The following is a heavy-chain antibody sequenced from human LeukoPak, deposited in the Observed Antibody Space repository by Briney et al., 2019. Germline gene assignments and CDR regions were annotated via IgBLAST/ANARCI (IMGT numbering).Heavy chain of an antibody. Sequence: GGSLRLSCAASGFTFSSYSMNWVRQAPGKGLEWVSIIYSGGSTYYADSVKGRFTISRDNSKNTLYLQMNSLRVEDTAVYYCARDLAGWGYPRGFDYWGQGTLVTVS. CDR3: ARDLAGWGYPRGFDY. V-gene: IGHV3-53*01. CDR2: IYSGGST. J-gene: IGHJ4*02. D-gene: IGHD3-10*01. CDR1: GFTFSSYS.